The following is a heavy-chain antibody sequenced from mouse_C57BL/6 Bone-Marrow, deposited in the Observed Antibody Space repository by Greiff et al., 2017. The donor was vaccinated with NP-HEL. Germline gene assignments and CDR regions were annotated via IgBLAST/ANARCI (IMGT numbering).Heavy chain of an antibody. CDR3: ARYSAMDY. CDR1: GFSLTSYG. CDR2: IWSGGST. V-gene: IGHV2-2*01. D-gene: IGHD2-12*01. Sequence: VQLQQSGPGLVQPSQSLSITCTVSGFSLTSYGVHWVRQSPGKGLEWLGVIWSGGSTDYNAAFISSLSISKDNSKSQVFFKMNSLQADDTAIDYCARYSAMDYWGQGTSVTVSS. J-gene: IGHJ4*01.